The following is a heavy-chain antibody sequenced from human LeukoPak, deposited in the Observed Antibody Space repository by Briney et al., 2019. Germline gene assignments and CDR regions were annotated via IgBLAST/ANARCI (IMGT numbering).Heavy chain of an antibody. CDR3: ARLPGIRFGDTDFDY. CDR2: ISSSSYI. J-gene: IGHJ4*02. V-gene: IGHV3-21*01. D-gene: IGHD3-10*01. Sequence: GGSLRLSCAASGFTFSSYSMNWVRQAPGKGLEWVSSISSSSYIYYADPVKGRFTISRDNAKNSLYLQMNSLRAEDTAVYYCARLPGIRFGDTDFDYWGQGTLVTVSS. CDR1: GFTFSSYS.